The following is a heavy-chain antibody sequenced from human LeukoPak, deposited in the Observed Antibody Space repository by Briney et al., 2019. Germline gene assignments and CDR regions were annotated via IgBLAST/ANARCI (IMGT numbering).Heavy chain of an antibody. CDR2: MSYDGSNK. Sequence: PGGSLRLSCAASGFTFSNFAMNWVRQAPGKGLEWVAMMSYDGSNKYTDSVKGRFTISRDNSKNMVDLYMSNLKIEDTAVYYCARDSWGFDFWGQGSLVTVSS. CDR1: GFTFSNFA. J-gene: IGHJ4*02. CDR3: ARDSWGFDF. D-gene: IGHD7-27*01. V-gene: IGHV3-30*04.